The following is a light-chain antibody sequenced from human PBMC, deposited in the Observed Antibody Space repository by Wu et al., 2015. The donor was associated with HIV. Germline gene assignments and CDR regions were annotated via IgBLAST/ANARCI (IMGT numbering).Light chain of an antibody. V-gene: IGKV1-5*03. CDR3: QQYNSYSWT. CDR1: QSISSW. CDR2: KAS. Sequence: DTQMTQSPSTLSASVGDRVTITCRASQSISSWLAWYQQKPGKAPNLLIYKASSLESGVPSRFSGSGSGTEFTLTISSLQPDDFATYYCQQYNSYSWTFGQGTKVEIK. J-gene: IGKJ1*01.